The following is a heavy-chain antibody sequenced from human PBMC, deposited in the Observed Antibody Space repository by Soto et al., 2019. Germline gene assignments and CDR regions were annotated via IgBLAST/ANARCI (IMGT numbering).Heavy chain of an antibody. J-gene: IGHJ4*02. CDR1: GFTFSSYA. V-gene: IGHV3-23*01. CDR3: AYPRFLEWTHSYYFDD. CDR2: ISGSGGST. Sequence: PGGSLRLSCAASGFTFSSYAMSWVRQAPGKGLEWVSAISGSGGSTYYADSVKGRFTISRDNSKNTLYLQMNSLRAEDTAVYYCAYPRFLEWTHSYYFDDWGQGTLVTVSS. D-gene: IGHD3-3*01.